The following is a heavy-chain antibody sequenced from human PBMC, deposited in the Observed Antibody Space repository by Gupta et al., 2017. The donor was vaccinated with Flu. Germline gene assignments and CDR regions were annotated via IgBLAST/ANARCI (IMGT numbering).Heavy chain of an antibody. CDR3: ARGHWDN. CDR1: GFNFRSYE. V-gene: IGHV3-48*03. J-gene: IGHJ4*01. CDR2: ISSSGVT. Sequence: EVQLVESGGDLVQPGGSLRLSCAASGFNFRSYEMSWVRQAPGRGLEWVSLISSSGVTYYTDTVRGRFTSSRDNANNLLLLQMSSMRDEDTAVYYCARGHWDNGGHGTVVTVSS.